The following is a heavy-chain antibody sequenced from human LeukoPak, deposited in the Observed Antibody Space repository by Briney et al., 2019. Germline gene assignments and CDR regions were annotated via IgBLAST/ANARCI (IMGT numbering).Heavy chain of an antibody. CDR3: ARGTGDYVWGSYRVSPYYFDY. D-gene: IGHD3-16*02. Sequence: SETLSLTCTVSGGSLSNYYWSWIRQPPGKGLEWIGYIYYSGSTNYNPSLKSRVTISVDTSKNQFSLKLSSVTAADTAVYYCARGTGDYVWGSYRVSPYYFDYWGQGTLVTVSS. V-gene: IGHV4-59*08. J-gene: IGHJ4*02. CDR1: GGSLSNYY. CDR2: IYYSGST.